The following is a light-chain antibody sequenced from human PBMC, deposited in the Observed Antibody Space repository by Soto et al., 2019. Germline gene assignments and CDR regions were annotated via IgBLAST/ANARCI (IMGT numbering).Light chain of an antibody. V-gene: IGKV1-5*01. Sequence: DIQMTQSPSILSSSVGYRVTITCRSSQTITNWLAWYQQKPGKAPRLLIYDASSLESWVPSRFSGSGSGTEFTLTISSLQSEDFATYYCQQYKSFWTFGQGTKVDIK. CDR2: DAS. J-gene: IGKJ1*01. CDR3: QQYKSFWT. CDR1: QTITNW.